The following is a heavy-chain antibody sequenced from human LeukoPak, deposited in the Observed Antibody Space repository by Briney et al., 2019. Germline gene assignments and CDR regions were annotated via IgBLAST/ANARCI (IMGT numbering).Heavy chain of an antibody. Sequence: ASVKVSCKASGYTFTGYYMHWVRQAPGQGLEWMGWINPNSGGTNYAQKFQGRVTMTRDTSTSTAYMELRSLRSDDTAVYYCARDPQLWPEGDYWGQGTLVTVSS. V-gene: IGHV1-2*02. J-gene: IGHJ4*02. CDR1: GYTFTGYY. CDR2: INPNSGGT. D-gene: IGHD5-18*01. CDR3: ARDPQLWPEGDY.